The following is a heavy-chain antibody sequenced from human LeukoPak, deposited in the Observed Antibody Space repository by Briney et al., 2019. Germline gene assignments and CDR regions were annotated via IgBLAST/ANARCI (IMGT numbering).Heavy chain of an antibody. CDR3: ARAAQPYYYDSSGYYSSFDY. J-gene: IGHJ4*02. CDR2: INPSGGST. D-gene: IGHD3-22*01. Sequence: ASVKVSCKASGYTFTSYYMHWVRQAPGQGLEWMGIINPSGGSTSYAQKFQGRVTMTRDTSTSTVYMELSSLRSEDTAVYYCARAAQPYYYDSSGYYSSFDYWGQGTLVTVSS. V-gene: IGHV1-46*01. CDR1: GYTFTSYY.